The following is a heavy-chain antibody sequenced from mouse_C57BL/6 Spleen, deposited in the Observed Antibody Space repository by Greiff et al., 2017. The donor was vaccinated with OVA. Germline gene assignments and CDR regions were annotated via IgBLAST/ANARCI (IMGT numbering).Heavy chain of an antibody. J-gene: IGHJ4*01. CDR2: IDPNSGGT. V-gene: IGHV1-72*01. CDR1: GYTFTSYW. Sequence: QVQLQQPGAELVKPGASVKLSCKASGYTFTSYWMHWVKQRPGRGLEWIGRIDPNSGGTKYNEKFKSKATLTVDKPSSTAYMQLSSLTSEASAVDDCARDDYNGDGYAMDYWGQGTSVTVSA. D-gene: IGHD2-4*01. CDR3: ARDDYNGDGYAMDY.